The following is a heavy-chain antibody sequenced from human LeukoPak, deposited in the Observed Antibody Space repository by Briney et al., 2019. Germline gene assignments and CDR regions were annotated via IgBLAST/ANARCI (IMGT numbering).Heavy chain of an antibody. D-gene: IGHD5-12*01. Sequence: GGSLRLSCAASGFTFSSYWMSWVRQAPGKGLKWVANIKQDGSEKYYVDSVKGRFTISRDNAKNSLYLQMNSLRAEDTAVYYCARDWLRVYYYYGMDVWGQGTTVTVSS. V-gene: IGHV3-7*01. CDR1: GFTFSSYW. CDR3: ARDWLRVYYYYGMDV. CDR2: IKQDGSEK. J-gene: IGHJ6*02.